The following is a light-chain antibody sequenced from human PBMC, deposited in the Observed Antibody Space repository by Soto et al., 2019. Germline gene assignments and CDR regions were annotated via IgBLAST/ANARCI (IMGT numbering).Light chain of an antibody. CDR2: AAS. V-gene: IGKV1-39*01. J-gene: IGKJ3*01. Sequence: DIQMTQSPSSLSASVGDRVTITCRASQSISSYLNWYQQKPGKAPTLLIYAASSLQSGVPSRFSGSGSVTDFTLTISSLQPEDFATYYCKQSYSTPRTFGPGTKVDIK. CDR3: KQSYSTPRT. CDR1: QSISSY.